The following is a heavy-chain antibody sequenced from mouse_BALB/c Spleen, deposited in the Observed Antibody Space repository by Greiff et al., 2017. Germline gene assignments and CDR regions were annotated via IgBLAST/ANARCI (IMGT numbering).Heavy chain of an antibody. CDR2: INPGSGGT. CDR1: GYAFTNYL. V-gene: IGHV1-54*01. CDR3: AISKWGGFAY. J-gene: IGHJ3*01. Sequence: QVQLQQSGAELVRPGTSVKVSCKASGYAFTNYLIEWVKQRPGQGLEWIGVINPGSGGTKYNEKFKGKATLTADKSSSTAYMQLSSLTSDDSAVYFCAISKWGGFAYWGQGTLVTVSA. D-gene: IGHD1-3*01.